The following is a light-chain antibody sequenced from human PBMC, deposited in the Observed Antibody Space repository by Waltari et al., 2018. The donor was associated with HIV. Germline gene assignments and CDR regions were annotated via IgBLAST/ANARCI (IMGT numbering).Light chain of an antibody. J-gene: IGLJ3*02. Sequence: QSALTQPASVSGSPGQSITISCTGTSSDVGSYNLVSWYQHHPGKAPKLSIYEVSKRPSGVSSRFSGSKSGNTASLTISGLQAEDEADYYCCSYAGSSTWVFGGGTKLTVL. V-gene: IGLV2-23*02. CDR3: CSYAGSSTWV. CDR1: SSDVGSYNL. CDR2: EVS.